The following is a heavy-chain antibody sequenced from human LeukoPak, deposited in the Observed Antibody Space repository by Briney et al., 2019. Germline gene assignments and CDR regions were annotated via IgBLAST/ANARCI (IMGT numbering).Heavy chain of an antibody. CDR1: GFTFSSYA. J-gene: IGHJ4*02. V-gene: IGHV3-23*01. CDR3: AKDLNTWIQLWYADY. Sequence: GGSLRLSCAASGFTFSSYAMSWVRQAPGKGLEWVSAISGSGGSTYYADSVKGRFTISRDISKNTLYLQMNSLRAEDTAVYYCAKDLNTWIQLWYADYWGQGTLVTVSS. D-gene: IGHD5-18*01. CDR2: ISGSGGST.